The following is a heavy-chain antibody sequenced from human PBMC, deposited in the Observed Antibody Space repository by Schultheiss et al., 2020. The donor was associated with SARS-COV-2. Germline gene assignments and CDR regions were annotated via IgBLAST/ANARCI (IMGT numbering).Heavy chain of an antibody. J-gene: IGHJ5*02. CDR2: IYHSGST. CDR3: ARSPGTYSSGWYDWFEP. V-gene: IGHV4-38-2*01. D-gene: IGHD6-19*01. Sequence: SQTLSLTCAVSGYSISSGYYWGWIRQPPGKGLEWIGSIYHSGSTYYNPSLKSRVTISVDTSKNQFSLKLSSVTAADTAVYYCARSPGTYSSGWYDWFEPWGQGTLVTVSS. CDR1: GYSISSGYY.